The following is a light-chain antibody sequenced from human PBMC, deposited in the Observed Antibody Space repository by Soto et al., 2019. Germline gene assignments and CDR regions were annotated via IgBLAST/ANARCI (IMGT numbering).Light chain of an antibody. Sequence: DTQMTQSPSSLSASVGDRVTVTCRASQNIATFLHWYQQKPGKAPRVLIYAASSLQSGVPSRFSGSGYGTDFTLTITGLQPDDFAIYYCQQSYITPITFGQGTRLEIK. J-gene: IGKJ5*01. CDR1: QNIATF. CDR2: AAS. CDR3: QQSYITPIT. V-gene: IGKV1-39*01.